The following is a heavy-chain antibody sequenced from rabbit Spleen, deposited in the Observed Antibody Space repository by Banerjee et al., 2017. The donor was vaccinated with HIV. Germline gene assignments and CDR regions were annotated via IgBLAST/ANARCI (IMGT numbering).Heavy chain of an antibody. CDR2: IYAGSKDNI. Sequence: QSLEESGGGLVKPGASLTLTCTASGFSFSSSYYMCWVRQAPGKGLEYAACIYAGSKDNIYYASWAKGRFTISKTSSTTVTLQMTSLTAADTATYFCARRNNGVGWAPDLWGPGTLVTVS. J-gene: IGHJ4*01. CDR3: ARRNNGVGWAPDL. V-gene: IGHV1S40*01. D-gene: IGHD3-1*01. CDR1: GFSFSSSYY.